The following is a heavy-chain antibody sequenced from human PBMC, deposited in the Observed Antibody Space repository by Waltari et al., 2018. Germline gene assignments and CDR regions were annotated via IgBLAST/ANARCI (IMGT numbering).Heavy chain of an antibody. Sequence: QVEESGGGVVQPGGSLRLSCVASGYPFNNYGMHWVRQAPGKGVGWMEVMSSDGSGKYYADSVKGRFTMSRDNSKNMVYLQMNSLRPEDTAVYYCAKAGGIYNYPLDPWGQGTLVTVSS. CDR2: MSSDGSGK. CDR1: GYPFNNYG. D-gene: IGHD1-26*01. V-gene: IGHV3-30*18. J-gene: IGHJ5*02. CDR3: AKAGGIYNYPLDP.